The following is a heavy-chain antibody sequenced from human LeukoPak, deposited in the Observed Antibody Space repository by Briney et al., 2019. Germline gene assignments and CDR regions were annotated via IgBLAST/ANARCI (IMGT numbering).Heavy chain of an antibody. CDR2: MNPNSGNT. D-gene: IGHD2-2*01. CDR3: ARSKGQYHYNWFDP. V-gene: IGHV1-8*01. Sequence: ASVKVSCKASGYTFTSYDINWVRQATGQGLEWMGWMNPNSGNTGYAHKFQGRVTMTRNTSISTAYMELSSLRSEDTAVYYCARSKGQYHYNWFDPWGQGTLVTVSS. J-gene: IGHJ5*02. CDR1: GYTFTSYD.